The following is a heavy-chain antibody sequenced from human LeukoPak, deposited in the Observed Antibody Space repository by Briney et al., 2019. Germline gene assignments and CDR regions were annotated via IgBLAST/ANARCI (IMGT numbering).Heavy chain of an antibody. CDR1: GASISSYH. CDR2: MYYSVST. D-gene: IGHD2-21*02. J-gene: IGHJ3*02. Sequence: PSETLSLTCTVSGASISSYHWSWIRQPPGKRLEWIGYMYYSVSTKYNPSLKSRVTISVDTSKNQLSLKLSSVTAADTAVYYCARGGNCGGDCYAHDAFDIWGQGTKVTVSS. V-gene: IGHV4-59*08. CDR3: ARGGNCGGDCYAHDAFDI.